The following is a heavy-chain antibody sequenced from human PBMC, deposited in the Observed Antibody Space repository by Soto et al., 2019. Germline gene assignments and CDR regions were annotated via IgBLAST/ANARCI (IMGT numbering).Heavy chain of an antibody. V-gene: IGHV1-8*01. CDR1: GYTFTSYD. J-gene: IGHJ6*02. CDR2: MNPNSGNT. Sequence: GASVKVSCKASGYTFTSYDINWVRQATGQGLEWMGWMNPNSGNTGYAQKFQGRVTMTRNTSISTAYMELSSLRSEDTAVYYCARVWGLWSGHHYYYYYGMDVWGQGTTVTVSS. D-gene: IGHD3-3*01. CDR3: ARVWGLWSGHHYYYYYGMDV.